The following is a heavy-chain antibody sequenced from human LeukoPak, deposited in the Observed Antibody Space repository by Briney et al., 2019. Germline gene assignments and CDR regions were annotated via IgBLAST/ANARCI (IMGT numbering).Heavy chain of an antibody. CDR2: IIPIFGTA. Sequence: AVKVSCKASGGTFSSYASSWVRQAPGQGREWMGGIIPIFGTANYAQKFQGRVTITADKSTSTAYMELSSLRSEDTAVYYCARDRYCSSTSCYLVDWGQGTLVTVSS. D-gene: IGHD2-2*01. CDR1: GGTFSSYA. CDR3: ARDRYCSSTSCYLVD. V-gene: IGHV1-69*06. J-gene: IGHJ4*02.